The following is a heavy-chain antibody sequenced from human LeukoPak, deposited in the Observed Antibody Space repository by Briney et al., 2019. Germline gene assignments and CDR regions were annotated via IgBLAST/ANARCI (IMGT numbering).Heavy chain of an antibody. Sequence: ASVKVSCKASGYTFTSYGISWVRQAPGQGLEWMGWISAYNGNTNYAQKLQGRVTMTTDTSTSTAYMELRSLRSEDTAVYYCARDQGEGYDFWSGYYYWGQGTLVTVSS. CDR2: ISAYNGNT. J-gene: IGHJ4*02. CDR1: GYTFTSYG. CDR3: ARDQGEGYDFWSGYYY. D-gene: IGHD3-3*01. V-gene: IGHV1-18*01.